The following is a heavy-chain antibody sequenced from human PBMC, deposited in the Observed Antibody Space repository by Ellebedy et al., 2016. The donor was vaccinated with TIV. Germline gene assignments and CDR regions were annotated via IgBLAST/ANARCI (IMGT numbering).Heavy chain of an antibody. CDR3: AREKSGHKWNDGFDS. CDR2: ISSSGAYR. J-gene: IGHJ4*02. V-gene: IGHV3-21*01. CDR1: GLPFSTYN. Sequence: PGGSLRLSCAASGLPFSTYNMNWVRQAPGMGLEWVSSISSSGAYRYHADSMEGRFTISRDNAKNSLYLQMNSLRADDTAVYYCAREKSGHKWNDGFDSWGQGILVTVSS. D-gene: IGHD1-1*01.